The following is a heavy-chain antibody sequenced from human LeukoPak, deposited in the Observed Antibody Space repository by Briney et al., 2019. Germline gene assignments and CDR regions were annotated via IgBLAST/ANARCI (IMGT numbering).Heavy chain of an antibody. V-gene: IGHV1-46*01. CDR3: ARPIAAAGLFDY. CDR2: INPSGGST. CDR1: GYTFTSYY. Sequence: GASVKVSCKASGYTFTSYYMHWVRQAPGQGLEWMGIINPSGGSTSYAQKFQGRVTMTRDTSTSTVYMELSSLRSEHTAVYYCARPIAAAGLFDYWGQGTLVTVSS. D-gene: IGHD6-13*01. J-gene: IGHJ4*02.